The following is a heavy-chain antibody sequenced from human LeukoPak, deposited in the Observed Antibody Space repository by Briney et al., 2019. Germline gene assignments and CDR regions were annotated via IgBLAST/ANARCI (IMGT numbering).Heavy chain of an antibody. J-gene: IGHJ4*02. CDR2: IYYSGST. CDR1: GGSVSSGSYY. Sequence: SETLSLTCTVSGGSVSSGSYYWSWIRQPPGKGLEWIGYIYYSGSTNYNPSLKSRITISVDTSKNHFSLKLSSVTAADTAVYYCARLGAGPTYYDFWSGYSSFYFDYWGQGTLVTVSS. D-gene: IGHD3-3*01. V-gene: IGHV4-61*03. CDR3: ARLGAGPTYYDFWSGYSSFYFDY.